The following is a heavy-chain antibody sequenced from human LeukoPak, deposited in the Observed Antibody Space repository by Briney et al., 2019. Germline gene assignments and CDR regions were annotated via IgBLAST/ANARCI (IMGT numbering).Heavy chain of an antibody. CDR2: INHSGST. CDR1: GGSFSGYY. V-gene: IGHV4-34*01. J-gene: IGHJ3*02. CDR3: ARGDYDRDI. D-gene: IGHD3-16*01. Sequence: SETLSLTCAVYGGSFSGYYWSWIRQPPGKGLEWIGEINHSGSTNYNPSLKSRVTISVDTSKDQFSLKLSSVTAADTAVYYCARGDYDRDIWGQGTMVTVSS.